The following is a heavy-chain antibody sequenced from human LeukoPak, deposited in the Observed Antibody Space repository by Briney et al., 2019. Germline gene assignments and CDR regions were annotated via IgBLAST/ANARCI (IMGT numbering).Heavy chain of an antibody. J-gene: IGHJ4*02. Sequence: PSETLSLTCSVSGGSMSGYYWSWIRQPPGKGLEWIGYIFYSGGTNYNPSLKSRVTTSVDTSKSHFSLKLNSVTTADTAMYYCARSFSSGSYRNYFDYWGQGTLVTVSS. V-gene: IGHV4-59*13. D-gene: IGHD1-26*01. CDR3: ARSFSSGSYRNYFDY. CDR1: GGSMSGYY. CDR2: IFYSGGT.